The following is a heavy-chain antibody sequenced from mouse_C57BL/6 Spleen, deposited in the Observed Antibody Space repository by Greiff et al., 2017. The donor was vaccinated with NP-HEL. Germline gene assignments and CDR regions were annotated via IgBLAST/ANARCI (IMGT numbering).Heavy chain of an antibody. J-gene: IGHJ2*01. Sequence: VQLQQSGAELVRPGASVKLSCTASGFNIKDDYMHWVKQRPEQGLAWIGWIDPENGDTEYASKFQGKATITADTSSNTAYLQLSSLASEDTAVYYCTRAYYGSSYDYWGQGTTRTVSS. V-gene: IGHV14-4*01. CDR2: IDPENGDT. CDR1: GFNIKDDY. D-gene: IGHD1-1*01. CDR3: TRAYYGSSYDY.